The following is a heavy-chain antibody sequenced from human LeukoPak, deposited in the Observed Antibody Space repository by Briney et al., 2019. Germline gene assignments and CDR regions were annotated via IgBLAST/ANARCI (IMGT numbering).Heavy chain of an antibody. D-gene: IGHD3-10*01. Sequence: GGSLRLSCAASGFTFSSYEMNWVRQAPGKGLEWVSYISSSGSTIYYADSVKGRFTISRDNAKNSLYLQMNSLRAEDTAVYYCARVGWFGELSYGFDPWGQGTLVTVSS. V-gene: IGHV3-48*03. CDR2: ISSSGSTI. CDR3: ARVGWFGELSYGFDP. CDR1: GFTFSSYE. J-gene: IGHJ5*02.